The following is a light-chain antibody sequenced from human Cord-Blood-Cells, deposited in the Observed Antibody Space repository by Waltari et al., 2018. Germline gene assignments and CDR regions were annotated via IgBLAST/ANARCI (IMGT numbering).Light chain of an antibody. CDR3: SAWDSSLSAWV. Sequence: QAGLTQPPSVSKRLRQTATLTCTGNSNNVGNQGAAWLQQHQGHPPKLLSYRNNNRPSGISGRLSASRSGNTASLTITGLQPEDEADYDCSAWDSSLSAWVFGGGTKLTVL. CDR2: RNN. V-gene: IGLV10-54*01. J-gene: IGLJ3*02. CDR1: SNNVGNQG.